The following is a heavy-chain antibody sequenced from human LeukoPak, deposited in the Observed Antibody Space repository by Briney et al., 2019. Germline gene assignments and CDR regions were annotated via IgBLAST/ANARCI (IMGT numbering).Heavy chain of an antibody. J-gene: IGHJ3*02. CDR2: INPSGGST. V-gene: IGHV1-46*01. Sequence: WASVKVSCKASGYTFTSYYMHWARQAPGQGLEWMGIINPSGGSTSYAQKFQGRVTMTRDTSTSTVYMEMSSLRSEDTAVYYCARDVEYYYGSGSYKAFDIWGQGTMVTVSS. CDR1: GYTFTSYY. CDR3: ARDVEYYYGSGSYKAFDI. D-gene: IGHD3-10*01.